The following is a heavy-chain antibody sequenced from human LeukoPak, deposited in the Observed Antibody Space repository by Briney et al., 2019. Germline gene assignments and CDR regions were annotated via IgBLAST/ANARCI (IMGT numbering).Heavy chain of an antibody. J-gene: IGHJ4*02. Sequence: PSETLSLTCTVSGGSISSYYWSWIRQPPGKGLEWIGYIYYSGSTNYNPSLKSRGTISVDTSKNQFSLKLSSVTAADTAVYYCARDAYCSSTSCYPSNWGQGTLVTVSS. CDR1: GGSISSYY. D-gene: IGHD2-2*01. V-gene: IGHV4-59*01. CDR3: ARDAYCSSTSCYPSN. CDR2: IYYSGST.